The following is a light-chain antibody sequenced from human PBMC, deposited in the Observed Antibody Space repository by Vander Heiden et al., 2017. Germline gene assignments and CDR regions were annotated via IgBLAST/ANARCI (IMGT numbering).Light chain of an antibody. V-gene: IGKV3D-15*01. CDR3: QQYNKRPPLT. CDR2: GAS. J-gene: IGKJ4*01. CDR1: QGVSSN. Sequence: EIVMTQSPATLSVSPGERATLSCRASQGVSSNLAWYQQKPGQPPRLLIYGASIRATGIPVRFSGSGSGTEFTLTIGSLQSEDFAVYYCQQYNKRPPLTFGGGTKVEIK.